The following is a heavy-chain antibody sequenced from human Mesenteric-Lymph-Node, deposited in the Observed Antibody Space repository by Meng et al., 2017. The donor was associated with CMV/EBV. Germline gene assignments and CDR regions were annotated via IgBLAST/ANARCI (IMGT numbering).Heavy chain of an antibody. CDR2: IYPGDSDT. J-gene: IGHJ3*02. CDR1: GYSFTSSW. V-gene: IGHV5-51*01. D-gene: IGHD1-20*01. CDR3: ARPGITVTDAFDI. Sequence: GKSLKISCKGSGYSFTSSWIGWVRQMPGKGLEWMGIIYPGDSDTRYSPSFQGQVTISADKSISTAYLQWSSLKASDTAVYYCARPGITVTDAFDIWGQGAMVTVSS.